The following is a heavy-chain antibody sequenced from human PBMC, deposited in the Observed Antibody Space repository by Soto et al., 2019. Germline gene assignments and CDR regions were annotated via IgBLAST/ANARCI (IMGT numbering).Heavy chain of an antibody. Sequence: PGGSPRLSCAASRFTFSSYAMSWVRQAPGKGLEWVSAXXGXXGXTXXXDXXXGRFTISRDNSKNTLYLQMNSLRAEDTAVYYCAKELGYSYGRPFDYWGQGTLVTASS. J-gene: IGHJ4*02. CDR3: AKELGYSYGRPFDY. V-gene: IGHV3-23*01. CDR2: XXGXXGXT. CDR1: RFTFSSYA. D-gene: IGHD5-18*01.